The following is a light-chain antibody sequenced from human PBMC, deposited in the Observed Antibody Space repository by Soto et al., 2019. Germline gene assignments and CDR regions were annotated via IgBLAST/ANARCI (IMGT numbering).Light chain of an antibody. Sequence: LTQPPSASGTPGQSVTISCSGSSSNIGGRAASWYQQLPGTAPKLLINSNNQRPSGVPDRFSGSKSGTSASLAISGLQSGDEADYYCAAWDDSLNIFVFGTGTKVPVL. J-gene: IGLJ1*01. V-gene: IGLV1-44*01. CDR3: AAWDDSLNIFV. CDR2: SNN. CDR1: SSNIGGRA.